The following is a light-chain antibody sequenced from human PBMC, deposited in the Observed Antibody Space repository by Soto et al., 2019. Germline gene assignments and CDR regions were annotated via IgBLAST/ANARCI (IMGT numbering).Light chain of an antibody. CDR2: END. CDR1: SSNIGNNY. Sequence: QSVLTQPPSVSAAPGQTVTIACSGSSSNIGNNYVSWYQQLPGTAPKLLMYENDKRPSGIPDRFSGSKSGTSATLGITGLQTGDEADYYCGTWDNSLSVVVFGGGTKVTVL. CDR3: GTWDNSLSVVV. V-gene: IGLV1-51*02. J-gene: IGLJ2*01.